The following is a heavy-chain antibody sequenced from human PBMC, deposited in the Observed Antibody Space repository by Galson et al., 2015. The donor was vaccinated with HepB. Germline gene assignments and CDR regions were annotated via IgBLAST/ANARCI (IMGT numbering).Heavy chain of an antibody. V-gene: IGHV3-30*02. CDR3: ARAYSGSYYGMGLDH. CDR1: GFTFDSHG. D-gene: IGHD1-26*01. CDR2: IVYDGSIK. Sequence: SLRLSCAASGFTFDSHGMHWVRQAPGRGLEWVTFIVYDGSIKYYGDSVKGRFTISRDNSKNTLYLQMNSLRAEDTAVYFCARAYSGSYYGMGLDHWGQGTPVTVSS. J-gene: IGHJ4*02.